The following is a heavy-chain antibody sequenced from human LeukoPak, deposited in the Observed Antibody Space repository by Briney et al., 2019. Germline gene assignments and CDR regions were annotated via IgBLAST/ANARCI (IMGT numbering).Heavy chain of an antibody. CDR2: INPNSGGT. CDR1: GYTFTGYY. V-gene: IGHV1-2*02. J-gene: IGHJ3*02. CDR3: ARSIAVAGMPGFAFDI. D-gene: IGHD6-19*01. Sequence: ASVKVSCKASGYTFTGYYMHWVRQAPGQGLEWMGWINPNSGGTNYAQKFQGRVTMTRDTSISTAYMELSRLRSDDTAVYYCARSIAVAGMPGFAFDIWGQGTMVTVSS.